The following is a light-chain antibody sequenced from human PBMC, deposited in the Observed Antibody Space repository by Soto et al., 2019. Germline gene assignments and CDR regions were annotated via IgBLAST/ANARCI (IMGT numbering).Light chain of an antibody. CDR2: GAS. J-gene: IGKJ2*01. CDR3: QQYNNWPPYT. CDR1: QSISSN. Sequence: EIVMTQSPDTLSESLGESATLSRRASQSISSNLAWYQQKPGQAPRLLIYGASTRATGVTARFGGTGSGTEFTLTISSLQSEDFAVYYCQQYNNWPPYTFGQGTKVDIK. V-gene: IGKV3-15*01.